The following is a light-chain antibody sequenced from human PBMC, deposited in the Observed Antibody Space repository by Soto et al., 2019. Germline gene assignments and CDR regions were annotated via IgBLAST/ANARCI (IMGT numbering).Light chain of an antibody. Sequence: IVLTQSPATLSLSPGERATFSCRASQSITYYLAWYQQKPGQAPRLLIYDASNRATGIPARFSGSGSGTDFTLTISSLEPEDFAVYYCQERYSWPLTFGGGTTVEIK. CDR2: DAS. CDR1: QSITYY. J-gene: IGKJ4*01. V-gene: IGKV3-11*01. CDR3: QERYSWPLT.